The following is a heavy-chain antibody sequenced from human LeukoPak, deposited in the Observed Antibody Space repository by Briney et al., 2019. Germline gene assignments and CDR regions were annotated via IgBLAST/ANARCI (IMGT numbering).Heavy chain of an antibody. CDR1: ADPITSGY. Sequence: SETLSLTCTITADPITSGYWSWIRQSPGKGLEWIGYIYGIENTDYNPSLKSRVTLSLDTSKNQLSLKLTAVSAADTAVYYCAGRGQRYFRDWGQGTLVTVSS. J-gene: IGHJ1*01. CDR3: AGRGQRYFRD. V-gene: IGHV4-59*08. CDR2: IYGIENT.